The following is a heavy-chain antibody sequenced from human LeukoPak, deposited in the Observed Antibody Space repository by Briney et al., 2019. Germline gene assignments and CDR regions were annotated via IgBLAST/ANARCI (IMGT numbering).Heavy chain of an antibody. CDR2: ISSSSSYI. V-gene: IGHV3-21*01. D-gene: IGHD2/OR15-2a*01. Sequence: GGSLRLSCAASGFTFSSYSMNWVRQAPGKGLEWASSISSSSSYIYYADSVKGRFTISRDNAKNSLYLQMNSLRAEDTAVYYCARDHYLDAFDIWGQGTMVTVSS. CDR1: GFTFSSYS. CDR3: ARDHYLDAFDI. J-gene: IGHJ3*02.